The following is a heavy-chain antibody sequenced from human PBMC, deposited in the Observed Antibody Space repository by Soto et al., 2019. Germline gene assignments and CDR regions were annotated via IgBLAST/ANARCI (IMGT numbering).Heavy chain of an antibody. D-gene: IGHD4-17*01. Sequence: QVQLVQSGAEVKKPGSSVKVSCKASGGTLSNYAFTWVRQAPGQGLERMGGIIPIFNTANYAQKFQGRVTITADESTSTAYMEVTSLRSEDTAVYYCARVRPTDYVGNYNNGMDVWGQGTTVTVSS. V-gene: IGHV1-69*01. CDR2: IIPIFNTA. CDR1: GGTLSNYA. J-gene: IGHJ6*02. CDR3: ARVRPTDYVGNYNNGMDV.